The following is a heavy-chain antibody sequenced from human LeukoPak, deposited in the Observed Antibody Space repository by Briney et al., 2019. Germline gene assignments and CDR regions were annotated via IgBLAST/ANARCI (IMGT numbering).Heavy chain of an antibody. Sequence: SETLSLTCTVSGGSISSSSYYWGWIRQPPGKGLEWIGSIYYSGSTYYNPSLKSRVTISVDTSKNQFSLKLSSVTAADTAVYYCARNVNYYDSSGYYWGYYFDYWGQGTLVTVSS. D-gene: IGHD3-22*01. J-gene: IGHJ4*02. CDR1: GGSISSSSYY. V-gene: IGHV4-39*07. CDR2: IYYSGST. CDR3: ARNVNYYDSSGYYWGYYFDY.